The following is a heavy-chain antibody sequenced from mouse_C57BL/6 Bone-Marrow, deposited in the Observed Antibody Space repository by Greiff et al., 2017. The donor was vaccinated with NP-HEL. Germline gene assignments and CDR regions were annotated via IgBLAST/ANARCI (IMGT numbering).Heavy chain of an antibody. D-gene: IGHD2-1*01. J-gene: IGHJ4*01. Sequence: EVHLVESGGGLVQPGGSLKLSCAASGFTFSDYYMYWVRQTPEKRLEWVAYISNGGGSTYYPDTVKGRFTISRDNAKNTLYLQMSRLKSEDTAMYYCARRIYYDYYAMDYWGQGTSVTVSS. CDR1: GFTFSDYY. V-gene: IGHV5-12*01. CDR2: ISNGGGST. CDR3: ARRIYYDYYAMDY.